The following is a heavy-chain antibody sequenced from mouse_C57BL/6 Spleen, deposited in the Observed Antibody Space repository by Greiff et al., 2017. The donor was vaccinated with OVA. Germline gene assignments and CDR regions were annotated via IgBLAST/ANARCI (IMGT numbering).Heavy chain of an antibody. CDR2: IYPGGGYT. D-gene: IGHD4-1*01. Sequence: VMLVESGAELVRPGTSVKMSCKASGYTFTNYWIGWAKQRPGHGLEWIGDIYPGGGYTNYNEKFKGKATLTADKSSSTAYMQFSSLTSEDSAIYYCARCTGTSWYFDVWGTGTTVTVSS. CDR3: ARCTGTSWYFDV. CDR1: GYTFTNYW. V-gene: IGHV1-63*01. J-gene: IGHJ1*03.